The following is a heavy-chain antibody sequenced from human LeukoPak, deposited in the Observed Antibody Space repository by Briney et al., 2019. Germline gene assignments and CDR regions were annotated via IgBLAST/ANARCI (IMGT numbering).Heavy chain of an antibody. CDR2: IYYSGST. CDR1: GGSISSYY. V-gene: IGHV4-59*08. Sequence: SETLSLTCTVSGGSISSYYWSWIRQPPGKGLEWIGYIYYSGSTNYNPSLKSRVTISVDTSKNQFSLKLSSVTAADTAVYYCIAVTGDPHYYYYMDVWGKGTTVTVSS. D-gene: IGHD7-27*01. J-gene: IGHJ6*03. CDR3: IAVTGDPHYYYYMDV.